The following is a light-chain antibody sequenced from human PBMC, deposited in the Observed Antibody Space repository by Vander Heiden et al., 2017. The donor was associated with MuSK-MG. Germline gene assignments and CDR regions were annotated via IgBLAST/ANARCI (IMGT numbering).Light chain of an antibody. CDR1: RVLNGNY. CDR3: QHYSTAPT. V-gene: IGKV3-20*01. J-gene: IGKJ4*02. Sequence: VLTPSPGTLSLSPGERATLSCRASRVLNGNYFGWLQQRPGQPPRLLIYATSSRPTGVPDKFSGSGAGTDFTLTISRLEPEDFAVYYCQHYSTAPTCGGGTKVEIK. CDR2: ATS.